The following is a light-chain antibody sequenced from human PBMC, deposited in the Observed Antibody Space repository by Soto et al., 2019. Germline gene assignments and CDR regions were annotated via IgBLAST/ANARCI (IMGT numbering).Light chain of an antibody. V-gene: IGKV3-20*01. CDR1: QPVSSNF. CDR2: GVS. J-gene: IGKJ5*01. Sequence: ELVLTQSPGTLSLSPGESAALSCRASQPVSSNFLAWYQQKPGQAPRLLIYGVSCRASGIPDRFFGSGSGTDFTLTINRLEPEDFAVYYCQQYANSPLTFGQGTRLEI. CDR3: QQYANSPLT.